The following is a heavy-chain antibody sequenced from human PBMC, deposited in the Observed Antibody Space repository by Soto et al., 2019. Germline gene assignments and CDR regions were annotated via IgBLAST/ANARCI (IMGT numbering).Heavy chain of an antibody. CDR3: ARGDYSNSDFDY. CDR2: IYYSGST. J-gene: IGHJ4*02. V-gene: IGHV4-59*01. CDR1: GGSISSYY. Sequence: PSETLSLTCTFSGGSISSYYWSWIRQPPGKGLEWIGYIYYSGSTNYNPSLKSRVTISVDTSKNQFSLKLSSVTAADTAVYYCARGDYSNSDFDYWGQGTLVTVSS. D-gene: IGHD4-4*01.